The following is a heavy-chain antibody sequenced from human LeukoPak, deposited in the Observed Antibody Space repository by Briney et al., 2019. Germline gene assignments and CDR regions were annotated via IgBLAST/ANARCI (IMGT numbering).Heavy chain of an antibody. Sequence: GGSLRLSCAASGFTFSSYSMNWVRQAPGKGLEWVSSISSSSSYIYYADSVKGRFTISRDNAKNSLYLQMNSLRAEDTAVYYCAIYDYGDYLHNYWGQGTLVTVSS. CDR3: AIYDYGDYLHNY. CDR1: GFTFSSYS. CDR2: ISSSSSYI. J-gene: IGHJ4*02. V-gene: IGHV3-21*01. D-gene: IGHD4-17*01.